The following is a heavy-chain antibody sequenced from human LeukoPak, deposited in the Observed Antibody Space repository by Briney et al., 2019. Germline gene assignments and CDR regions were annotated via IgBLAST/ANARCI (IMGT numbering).Heavy chain of an antibody. V-gene: IGHV4-59*01. D-gene: IGHD3-22*01. J-gene: IGHJ5*02. CDR1: GGSISSYY. Sequence: ASETLSLTCTVSGGSISSYYWSWIRQPPGKGLEWIGYIYYSGSTNYNPSLKSRVTISVDTSKNQFSLKLSSVTAADTAVYYCARGGDYYDSSGQAWFDPWGQGTLVTVSS. CDR2: IYYSGST. CDR3: ARGGDYYDSSGQAWFDP.